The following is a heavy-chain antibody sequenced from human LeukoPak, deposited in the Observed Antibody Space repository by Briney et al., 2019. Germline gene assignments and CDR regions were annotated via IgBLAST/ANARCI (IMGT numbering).Heavy chain of an antibody. CDR2: INPNSGGT. CDR1: GYTFTGFH. CDR3: ARGSPLSGSRKPLDI. V-gene: IGHV1-2*02. J-gene: IGHJ3*02. Sequence: GASVKLSCKASGYTFTGFHIHWVRQAPGQGLEWIGWINPNSGGTDFAQNFQCRVTMTRDTSISTAYMELSGLRSDDTAAYYCARGSPLSGSRKPLDIWGQGTMVIVSS. D-gene: IGHD1-26*01.